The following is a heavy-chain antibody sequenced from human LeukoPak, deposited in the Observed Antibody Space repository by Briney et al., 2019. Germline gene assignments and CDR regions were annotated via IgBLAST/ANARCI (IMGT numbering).Heavy chain of an antibody. Sequence: SVKVSCKASGGTFSSYAISWVRQAPGQGLEWMGRIIPIFGTANYAQKFQGRVTITTDDSTSTAYTELSSLRSEDAAVYYCARDRGIVVVVAAYDAFDIWGQGTMVTVSS. CDR3: ARDRGIVVVVAAYDAFDI. J-gene: IGHJ3*02. CDR2: IIPIFGTA. CDR1: GGTFSSYA. V-gene: IGHV1-69*05. D-gene: IGHD2-15*01.